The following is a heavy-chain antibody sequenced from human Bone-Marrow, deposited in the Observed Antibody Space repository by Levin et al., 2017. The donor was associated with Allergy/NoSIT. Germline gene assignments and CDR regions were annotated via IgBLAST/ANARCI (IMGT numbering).Heavy chain of an antibody. V-gene: IGHV4-61*01. CDR2: IYYREST. CDR3: ASATTTMVWFDP. Sequence: SETLSLICTVSGASVSSYSHYWSWIRQAPGKGLEWIGYIYYRESTNYNPSLNSRATISVDTSKNQFFLELSSVTAADTAVYYCASATTTMVWFDPWGQGTLVTVSS. J-gene: IGHJ5*02. CDR1: GASVSSYSHY. D-gene: IGHD4-23*01.